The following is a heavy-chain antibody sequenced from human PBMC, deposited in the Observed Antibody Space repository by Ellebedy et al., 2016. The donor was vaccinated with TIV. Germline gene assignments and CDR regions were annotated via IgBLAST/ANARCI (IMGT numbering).Heavy chain of an antibody. CDR3: AGESSGAYTY. J-gene: IGHJ4*02. D-gene: IGHD3-16*01. Sequence: GESLKISCAASGFTFSSYSMNWVRQAPGKGLEWVSYISSSSSTIYYADSVKGRFTISRDNSKNTLYLQMNSLRAEDTAVYYCAGESSGAYTYWGQGTLVTVSS. CDR2: ISSSSSTI. CDR1: GFTFSSYS. V-gene: IGHV3-48*01.